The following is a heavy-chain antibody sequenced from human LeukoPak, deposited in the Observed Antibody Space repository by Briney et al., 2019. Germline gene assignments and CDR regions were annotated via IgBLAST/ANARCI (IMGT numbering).Heavy chain of an antibody. J-gene: IGHJ5*02. CDR3: TTDHYSSGWYGWFDP. CDR1: GFTFSNAW. D-gene: IGHD6-19*01. V-gene: IGHV3-15*01. CDR2: IKGKTDGGTT. Sequence: GGSLRLSCAASGFTFSNAWMSWVRQAPGKGLEWVGRIKGKTDGGTTDYAAPVKGRFTISRDDSKNTLYLQMNSLKTEDTAVYYCTTDHYSSGWYGWFDPWGQGTLVTVSS.